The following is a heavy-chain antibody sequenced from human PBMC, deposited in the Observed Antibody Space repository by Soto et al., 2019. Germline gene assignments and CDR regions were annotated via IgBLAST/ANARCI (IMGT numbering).Heavy chain of an antibody. D-gene: IGHD1-26*01. V-gene: IGHV5-10-1*01. CDR2: IDPSDSYT. CDR1: GYSFTNYW. CDR3: AKDVVVGATTGLGDYYYYYGMDV. J-gene: IGHJ6*02. Sequence: GESLKISCQGSGYSFTNYWISWVRQMPGKGLEWMGRIDPSDSYTNYSPSFQGHVTISADKSISTAYLQWSSLRAEDTAVYYCAKDVVVGATTGLGDYYYYYGMDVWGQGTTVTVSS.